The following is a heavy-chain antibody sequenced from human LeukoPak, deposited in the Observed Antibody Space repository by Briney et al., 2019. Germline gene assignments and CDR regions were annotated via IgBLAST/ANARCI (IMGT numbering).Heavy chain of an antibody. CDR3: ARGSHVTIAAAGICDSDY. V-gene: IGHV3-21*01. J-gene: IGHJ4*02. D-gene: IGHD6-13*01. CDR1: GFTFSSYS. Sequence: GESLILSCAASGFTFSSYSMNWVRQAPGRGLEWVSSISSSSSYIYYADSVKGRFTISRDNAKNSLYLQMNSLRAEDTAVYYCARGSHVTIAAAGICDSDYWGQGTLVTVSS. CDR2: ISSSSSYI.